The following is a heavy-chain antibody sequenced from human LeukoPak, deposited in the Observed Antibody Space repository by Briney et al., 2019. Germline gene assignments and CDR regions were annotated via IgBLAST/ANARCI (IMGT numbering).Heavy chain of an antibody. D-gene: IGHD3-22*01. Sequence: SETLSLTCTVYGGSISSSSYYWDWIRQPPGKGLEWIGSIYYSGSTYYNPSLKSRVTISVDTSKNQFSLKLSSVTAADTAVYYCASQYYYDSSGYYYLNWFDPWGQGTLVTVSS. V-gene: IGHV4-39*01. J-gene: IGHJ5*02. CDR3: ASQYYYDSSGYYYLNWFDP. CDR1: GGSISSSSYY. CDR2: IYYSGST.